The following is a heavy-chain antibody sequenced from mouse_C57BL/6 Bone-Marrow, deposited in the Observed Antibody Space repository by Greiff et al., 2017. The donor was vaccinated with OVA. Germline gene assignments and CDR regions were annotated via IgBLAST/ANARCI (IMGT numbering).Heavy chain of an antibody. Sequence: EVQGVESGGDLVKPGGSLKLSCAASGFTFSSYGMSWVRQTPDKRLEWVATISSGGSYIYYPDSVKGRFTISRDNAKNTLYLQMSSLKSEDTAMYYCARHIRFYFDYWGQGTTLTVSS. V-gene: IGHV5-6*01. CDR2: ISSGGSYI. J-gene: IGHJ2*01. CDR3: ARHIRFYFDY. D-gene: IGHD1-3*01. CDR1: GFTFSSYG.